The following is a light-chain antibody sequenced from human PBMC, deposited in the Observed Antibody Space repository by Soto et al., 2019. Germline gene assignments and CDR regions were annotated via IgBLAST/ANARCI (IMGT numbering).Light chain of an antibody. CDR1: QSVISMY. Sequence: EIVLTQSPGTLSLSPGERATLSCRASQSVISMYLAWYQQKPGQAPRLLIYGASSRATGIPDRFSGSGSGPEFTLTMSRLDPEPSAVHYCPPYRPSPPLFTVVPGTKVDIK. CDR2: GAS. CDR3: PPYRPSPPLFT. V-gene: IGKV3-20*01. J-gene: IGKJ3*01.